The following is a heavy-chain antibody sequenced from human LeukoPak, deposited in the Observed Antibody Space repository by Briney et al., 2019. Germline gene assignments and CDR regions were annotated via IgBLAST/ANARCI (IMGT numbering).Heavy chain of an antibody. V-gene: IGHV3-21*05. Sequence: GGSLRLSCVVSGLTFSSYSMKWVRQAAGKGREWVAYVSSSSSHIYHPDSVKVRFTISRDNGKNSLYLEMNTLRAEDTAMYYCVRELSGILGFDYWGRGNLVTVSS. CDR1: GLTFSSYS. J-gene: IGHJ4*02. D-gene: IGHD6-13*01. CDR2: VSSSSSHI. CDR3: VRELSGILGFDY.